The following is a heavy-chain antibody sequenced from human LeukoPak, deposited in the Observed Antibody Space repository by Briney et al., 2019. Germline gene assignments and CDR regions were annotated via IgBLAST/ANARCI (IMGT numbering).Heavy chain of an antibody. V-gene: IGHV3-21*01. CDR3: ARDRGKLLKSPIDY. CDR2: ITVSGGRT. Sequence: KTGGSLRLSCAASGLILSSYVMSWVRQAPGKGLEWVSTITVSGGRTYYADSVKGRFTISRDNAKNSLCLQMNSLRAEDTAVYYCARDRGKLLKSPIDYWGQGTLVTVSS. CDR1: GLILSSYV. J-gene: IGHJ4*02. D-gene: IGHD2-15*01.